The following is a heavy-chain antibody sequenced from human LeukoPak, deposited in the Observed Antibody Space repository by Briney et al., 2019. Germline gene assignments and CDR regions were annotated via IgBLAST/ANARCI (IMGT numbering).Heavy chain of an antibody. CDR3: ARGGPPTIRAYPYYFDY. V-gene: IGHV1-2*02. J-gene: IGHJ4*02. Sequence: ASVKVSCKASGYTFTGYYMHWVRQAPGQGLEWMGWINPNSGGTNYAQKFQGRVTMTRGTSISTAYMELSRLRSDDTAVYYCARGGPPTIRAYPYYFDYWGQGTLVTVSS. CDR1: GYTFTGYY. CDR2: INPNSGGT. D-gene: IGHD1-26*01.